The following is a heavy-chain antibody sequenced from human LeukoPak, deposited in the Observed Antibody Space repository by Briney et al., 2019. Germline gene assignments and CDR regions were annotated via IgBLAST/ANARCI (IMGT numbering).Heavy chain of an antibody. CDR3: AASDMLAAAGSLDY. CDR1: GGSISSGGYY. D-gene: IGHD6-13*01. V-gene: IGHV4-61*08. J-gene: IGHJ4*02. Sequence: PSQTLSLTCTVSGGSISSGGYYWSWIRQPPGTGLEWIGYIYYSGSTNYNPSLKSRVTISVDTSKNQFSLKLSSVTAADTAVYYCAASDMLAAAGSLDYWGQGTLVTVSS. CDR2: IYYSGST.